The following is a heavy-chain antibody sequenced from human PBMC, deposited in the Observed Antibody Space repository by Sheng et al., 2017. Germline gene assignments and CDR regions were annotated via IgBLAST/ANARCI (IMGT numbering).Heavy chain of an antibody. CDR3: AKPSSGYYYYFDY. J-gene: IGHJ4*02. Sequence: QVQLVESGGGVVQPGGSLRLSCAASGFTFSSYGMHWVRQAPGKGLEWVAFIRYDGSNKYYADSVKGRFTISRDNSKNTLYLQMNSLRAEDTAVYYCAKPSSGYYYYFDYWGQGTLVTVSS. CDR2: IRYDGSNK. CDR1: GFTFSSYG. V-gene: IGHV3-30*02. D-gene: IGHD3-22*01.